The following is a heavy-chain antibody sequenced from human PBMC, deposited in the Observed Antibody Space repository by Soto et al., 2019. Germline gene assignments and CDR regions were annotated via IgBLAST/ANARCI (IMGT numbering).Heavy chain of an antibody. D-gene: IGHD3-16*01. CDR2: IGTGGDT. J-gene: IGHJ4*02. V-gene: IGHV3-13*01. Sequence: VQLVESGGGLVQPGGSLRLSCAASGFTFSNYDMHWVRQVTGRGLEWVSAIGTGGDTYYAGSVKGRFTISRENAKNSLYLQMNSLSAGDTAVDYCTRGALGFDYWGQGTLVTVSS. CDR3: TRGALGFDY. CDR1: GFTFSNYD.